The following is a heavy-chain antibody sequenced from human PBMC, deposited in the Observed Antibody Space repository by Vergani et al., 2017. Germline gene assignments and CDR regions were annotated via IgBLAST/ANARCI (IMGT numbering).Heavy chain of an antibody. V-gene: IGHV3-30*18. J-gene: IGHJ3*02. CDR2: ISYDGSNK. Sequence: VQLVESGGGLVKPGGSLRLSCVASGFTFGSYSMNWVRQAPGKGLEWVAVISYDGSNKYYADSVKGRFTISRDNSKNTLYLQMNSLRAEDTAVYYCAKGTERYSSSSDAFDIWGQGTMVTVSS. D-gene: IGHD6-6*01. CDR3: AKGTERYSSSSDAFDI. CDR1: GFTFGSYS.